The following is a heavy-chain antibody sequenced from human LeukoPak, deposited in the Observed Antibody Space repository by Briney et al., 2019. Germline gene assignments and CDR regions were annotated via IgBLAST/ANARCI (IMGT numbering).Heavy chain of an antibody. CDR2: IYHSVIT. D-gene: IGHD6-6*01. Sequence: SETLSLTCTVSGGSISSGYYWGWIRQPPGKGLEWIGSIYHSVITYYNPSLKSRVTISVDTSKNQFSLKLNSVTAADTAVYYCARVYSTSQIDYWGQGTLVTVSS. CDR1: GGSISSGYY. V-gene: IGHV4-38-2*02. J-gene: IGHJ4*02. CDR3: ARVYSTSQIDY.